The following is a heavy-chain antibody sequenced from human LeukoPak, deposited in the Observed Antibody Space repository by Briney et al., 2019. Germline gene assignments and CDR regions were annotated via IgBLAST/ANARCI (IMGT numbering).Heavy chain of an antibody. CDR2: INSDGSST. Sequence: PGGSLRLSCAASGFTFNLYWMHWVRQAPGKGLVWVSRINSDGSSTSYADFVKGRFIISRDNAKNTLYLQMNSLRAEDTAVYYCARDRRYFDWTYDYWGQGTLVTVSS. CDR3: ARDRRYFDWTYDY. J-gene: IGHJ4*02. V-gene: IGHV3-74*01. CDR1: GFTFNLYW. D-gene: IGHD3-9*01.